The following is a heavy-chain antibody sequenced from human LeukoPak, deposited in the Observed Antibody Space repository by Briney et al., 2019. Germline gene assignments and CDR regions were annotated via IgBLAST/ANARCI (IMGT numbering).Heavy chain of an antibody. D-gene: IGHD6-19*01. J-gene: IGHJ4*02. V-gene: IGHV1-69*01. Sequence: SVKVSCKASGGTFSSYAISWVRQAPGQGLEWMGGIIPIFGTANYAQKFQGRVTITADESTSTAYMELSSLRSEDTAVYYCASGRRSSSGWYYFDYWGQGTLVTVSS. CDR3: ASGRRSSSGWYYFDY. CDR1: GGTFSSYA. CDR2: IIPIFGTA.